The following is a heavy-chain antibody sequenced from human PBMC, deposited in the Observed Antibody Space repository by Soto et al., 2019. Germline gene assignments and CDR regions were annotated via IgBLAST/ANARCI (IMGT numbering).Heavy chain of an antibody. J-gene: IGHJ6*02. CDR3: ARDRETATLVYYGMDV. V-gene: IGHV1-46*01. D-gene: IGHD5-18*01. CDR1: GYTFTSYY. Sequence: GASVKVSCKASGYTFTSYYMHWVRQAPGQGLEWMGIINPSGGSTSYAQKFQGRVTMTRDTSTSTVYMELSSLRSEDTAVYYCARDRETATLVYYGMDVWGQGTMVTVSS. CDR2: INPSGGST.